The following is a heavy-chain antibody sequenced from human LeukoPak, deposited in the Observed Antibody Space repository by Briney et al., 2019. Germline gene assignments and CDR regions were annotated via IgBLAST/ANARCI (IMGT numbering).Heavy chain of an antibody. V-gene: IGHV1-2*02. Sequence: ASVKVSCKASGYTFTSYDINWVRQATGQGLEWMGWINPNSGGTNYAQKFQGRVTMTRDTSITTAYMELSRLRSDDTAVYYCARGFSSWYLSPYYLEYCGQGTPVTVSS. CDR2: INPNSGGT. J-gene: IGHJ4*02. D-gene: IGHD6-13*01. CDR3: ARGFSSWYLSPYYLEY. CDR1: GYTFTSYD.